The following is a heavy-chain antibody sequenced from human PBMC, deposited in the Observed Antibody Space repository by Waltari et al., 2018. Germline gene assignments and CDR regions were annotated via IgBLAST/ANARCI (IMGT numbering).Heavy chain of an antibody. Sequence: QVQLVQSGAEVKKPGASVKVSCKASGYTFTSYGISWVRQAPGQGLEGMGWINPYNGNPHYAQNFQGGVMMTTDTSSNTAYMELRSLTSDDTAVFYCARGDRGLFDFWGQGTLVTVSS. CDR3: ARGDRGLFDF. D-gene: IGHD1-26*01. J-gene: IGHJ4*02. V-gene: IGHV1-18*01. CDR2: INPYNGNP. CDR1: GYTFTSYG.